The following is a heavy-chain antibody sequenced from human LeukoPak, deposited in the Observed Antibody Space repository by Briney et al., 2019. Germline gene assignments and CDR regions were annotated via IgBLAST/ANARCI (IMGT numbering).Heavy chain of an antibody. CDR3: AGDYRDAFDI. CDR2: ILYTGST. V-gene: IGHV4-59*01. CDR1: GGSISSYY. Sequence: PSETLSLTCTVSGGSISSYYWSWIRQPPGEGLEWIGYILYTGSTKYNPSLKSRVTISLDTSKNQFSLKLSSVTAADTAVYYCAGDYRDAFDIWGQGTMVTVSS. J-gene: IGHJ3*02.